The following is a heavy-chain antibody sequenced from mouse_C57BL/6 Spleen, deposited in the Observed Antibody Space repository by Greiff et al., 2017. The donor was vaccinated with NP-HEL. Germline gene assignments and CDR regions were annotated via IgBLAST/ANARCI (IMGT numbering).Heavy chain of an antibody. Sequence: EVKVVESGGGLVKPGGSLKLSCAASGFTFSDYGMHWVRQAPEKGLEWVAYISSGSSTIYYADTVKGRFTISRDNAKNTLFLQMTSLRSEDTAMYYCARINYYSYYFDYWGQGTTLTVSS. J-gene: IGHJ2*01. D-gene: IGHD2-12*01. CDR3: ARINYYSYYFDY. CDR1: GFTFSDYG. V-gene: IGHV5-17*01. CDR2: ISSGSSTI.